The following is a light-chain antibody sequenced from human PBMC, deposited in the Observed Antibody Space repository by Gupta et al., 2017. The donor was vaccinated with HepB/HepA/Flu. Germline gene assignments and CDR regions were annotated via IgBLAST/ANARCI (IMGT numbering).Light chain of an antibody. Sequence: QSALTQPRSVSASPGHSVIISCTGTSSDVGGSNYVSCYQQHPDKAPKVIIYDVSKRPAGVPDRFSGSKSGNTASLTISGLQAEDEDDYYCCSYAGRYTKIFGGGTKLTVL. J-gene: IGLJ2*01. V-gene: IGLV2-11*01. CDR1: SSDVGGSNY. CDR3: CSYAGRYTKI. CDR2: DVS.